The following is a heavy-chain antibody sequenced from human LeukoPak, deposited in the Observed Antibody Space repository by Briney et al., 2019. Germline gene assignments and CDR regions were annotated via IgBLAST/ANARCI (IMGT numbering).Heavy chain of an antibody. CDR3: ARGRGYFDPFDP. CDR2: IYYSGIT. D-gene: IGHD3-9*01. V-gene: IGHV4-59*01. J-gene: IGHJ5*02. Sequence: PSETLSLTCTVSGASMTNYYWSWIRKPPGKGLEWIGYIYYSGITNYNPSLTSRVSISVDMSKNQFFLKLTSVTAADTAVYYCARGRGYFDPFDPWGQGTLVTVSS. CDR1: GASMTNYY.